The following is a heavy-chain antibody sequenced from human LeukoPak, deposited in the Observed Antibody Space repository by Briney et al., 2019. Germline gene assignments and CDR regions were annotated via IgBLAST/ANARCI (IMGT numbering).Heavy chain of an antibody. V-gene: IGHV3-11*01. CDR1: GFTFSAFY. J-gene: IGHJ4*02. CDR3: AKNRRLLGD. CDR2: ISGSGAAI. D-gene: IGHD1-14*01. Sequence: GGSLRLSCAASGFTFSAFYMTWVRQAPGKGLEFISCISGSGAAIYYADSVKGRFTISRDNAKKSVYLQMKGLRADDTAVYYCAKNRRLLGDWGQGTLVTVSS.